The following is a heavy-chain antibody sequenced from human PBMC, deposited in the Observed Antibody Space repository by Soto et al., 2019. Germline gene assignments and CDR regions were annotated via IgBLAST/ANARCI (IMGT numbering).Heavy chain of an antibody. V-gene: IGHV4-31*03. J-gene: IGHJ5*02. CDR2: IYYSGST. D-gene: IGHD3-16*01. CDR1: GGSISSGGYY. Sequence: PSETLSLTCTVSGGSISSGGYYWSWIRQHPGKGLEWIGYIYYSGSTHYNPSLKSRVTISVDTSKNQFSLKLSSVTAADTAVYYCARDGARRRGWFDPWGQGTLVTVSS. CDR3: ARDGARRRGWFDP.